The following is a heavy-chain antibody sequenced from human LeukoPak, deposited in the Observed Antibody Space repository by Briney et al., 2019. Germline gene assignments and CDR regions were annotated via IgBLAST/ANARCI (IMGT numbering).Heavy chain of an antibody. D-gene: IGHD1-26*01. CDR1: GFAFRSYW. CDR3: ANAYSGSSDY. V-gene: IGHV3-7*01. CDR2: INQDGGEK. J-gene: IGHJ4*02. Sequence: GGSLRLSCAASGFAFRSYWMSWVRQAPGKGLEWVANINQDGGEKYYVDSVKGRFTISRDNAENSLYLQMNSLRVEDTAVYYCANAYSGSSDYWGQGTLVTVSS.